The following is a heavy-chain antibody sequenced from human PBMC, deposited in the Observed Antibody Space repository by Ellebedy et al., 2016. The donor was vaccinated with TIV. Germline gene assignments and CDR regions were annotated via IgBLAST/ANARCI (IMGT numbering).Heavy chain of an antibody. J-gene: IGHJ5*02. V-gene: IGHV4-59*08. CDR2: VYYSGST. Sequence: MPSETLSLTCTVSGGSISTHYWNWIRQPPGKGLEWIGYVYYSGSTNYNPSLKSRVTISVDTSKNQFSLRLTSVTAADTAVYYCARREKMTSWDEDNWFDPWGQGTLVTVSS. CDR1: GGSISTHY. CDR3: ARREKMTSWDEDNWFDP. D-gene: IGHD2-2*01.